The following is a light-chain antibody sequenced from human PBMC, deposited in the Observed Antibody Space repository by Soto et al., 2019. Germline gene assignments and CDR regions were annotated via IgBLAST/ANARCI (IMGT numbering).Light chain of an antibody. Sequence: QSALTQPPSASGSPGQSVTISCTGTSSDVGDYDFVSWYQQHPGKAPKLMIYEVSKRPSGVPDRFSGSKSGNTASLTVSGLQAEDEADYYCSSYAGNNNVVFGGGTKLTGL. V-gene: IGLV2-8*01. CDR1: SSDVGDYDF. CDR3: SSYAGNNNVV. J-gene: IGLJ2*01. CDR2: EVS.